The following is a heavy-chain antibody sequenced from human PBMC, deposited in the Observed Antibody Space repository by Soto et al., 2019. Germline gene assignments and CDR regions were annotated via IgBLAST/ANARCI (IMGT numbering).Heavy chain of an antibody. D-gene: IGHD5-18*01. V-gene: IGHV1-8*01. Sequence: ASVKVSCKASGHTFTNYDLNWVRQATGQGLEWMGWMNPNSGNTAYAQKFQGRVTMTRNTSISTAYMELSSLRSEDTAVYYCARTGNSPAWGQGTLVTVSS. CDR2: MNPNSGNT. CDR3: ARTGNSPA. J-gene: IGHJ4*02. CDR1: GHTFTNYD.